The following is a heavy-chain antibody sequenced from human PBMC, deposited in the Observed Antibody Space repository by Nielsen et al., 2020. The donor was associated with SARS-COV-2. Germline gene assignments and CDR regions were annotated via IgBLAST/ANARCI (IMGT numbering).Heavy chain of an antibody. Sequence: GESLKISCAASGFTFSSYAMHWVRQAPGKGLEWVAVISYDGSNKYYADSVKGRFTISRDNSKNTLYLQMNSLRAEDTAVYYCARSNDYGGRFDYWGQGTLVTVSS. D-gene: IGHD4-23*01. V-gene: IGHV3-30-3*01. CDR1: GFTFSSYA. CDR3: ARSNDYGGRFDY. J-gene: IGHJ4*02. CDR2: ISYDGSNK.